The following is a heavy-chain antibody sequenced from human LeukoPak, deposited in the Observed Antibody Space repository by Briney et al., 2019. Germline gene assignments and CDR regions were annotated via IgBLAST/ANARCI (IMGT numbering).Heavy chain of an antibody. CDR3: ATNIQEYYDFWSGFAFDI. J-gene: IGHJ3*02. CDR2: ISAYNGNT. CDR1: GYTFTSYG. V-gene: IGHV1-18*01. D-gene: IGHD3-3*01. Sequence: ASVKVSCKASGYTFTSYGISWVRQAPGQGLEWIGWISAYNGNTNYAQKLQGRITMTTDTSTGTVYMELRSLRSDDTAVYYCATNIQEYYDFWSGFAFDIWGQGTMVTVFS.